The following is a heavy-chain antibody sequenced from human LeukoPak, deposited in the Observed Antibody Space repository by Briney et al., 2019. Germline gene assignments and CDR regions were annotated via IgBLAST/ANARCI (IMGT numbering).Heavy chain of an antibody. Sequence: ASVKVSCKASGYTFTTSVMHWVRQAPGQRLEWMGWMNAGNGNTKYSQRFQGRVTITRDTSATTAYMDLSSLRSEDTAVYYCARPFRGVSGYDAFDIWGQGTIVTVSS. CDR2: MNAGNGNT. CDR1: GYTFTTSV. CDR3: ARPFRGVSGYDAFDI. J-gene: IGHJ3*02. V-gene: IGHV1-3*01. D-gene: IGHD3-10*01.